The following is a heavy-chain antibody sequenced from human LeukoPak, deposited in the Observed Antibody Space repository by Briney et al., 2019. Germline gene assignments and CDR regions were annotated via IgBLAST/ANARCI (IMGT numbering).Heavy chain of an antibody. CDR2: IIPILGIA. CDR3: AKSTDP. V-gene: IGHV1-69*02. Sequence: SVKVSCKASGYTFTDYSIRWVRQAPGQGLEWMGRIIPILGIANYAQKFQGRVTITADKSTSTAYMELSSLRSEDTAVYYCAKSTDPWGQGTLVTVSS. CDR1: GYTFTDYS. J-gene: IGHJ5*02.